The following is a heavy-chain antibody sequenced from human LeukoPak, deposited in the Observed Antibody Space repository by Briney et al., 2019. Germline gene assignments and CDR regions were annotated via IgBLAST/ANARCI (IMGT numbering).Heavy chain of an antibody. J-gene: IGHJ5*02. CDR1: GYTFTSYG. CDR2: ISAYNGNT. D-gene: IGHD2-2*01. Sequence: VGSVKVSCKASGYTFTSYGISWVRPAPGQGLGRMGWISAYNGNTNYAQKLQGRVTMTTDTSTSTAYMELRSLRSDDTAVYYYARLKYCSSTSCYGNWFDPWGQGTLDTVSS. CDR3: ARLKYCSSTSCYGNWFDP. V-gene: IGHV1-18*01.